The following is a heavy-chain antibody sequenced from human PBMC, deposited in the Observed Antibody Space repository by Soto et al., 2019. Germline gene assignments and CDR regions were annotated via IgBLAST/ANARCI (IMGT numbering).Heavy chain of an antibody. CDR2: MNPNSGNT. Sequence: ASVKVSCKASGYTFTSYDINWVRQATGQGLEWMGWMNPNSGNTGYAQKFQGRVTMTRNTSMSTAYMELSSLRSEDTAVYYCARGAGMRFGESPYYYYYGMDVWGQGTTVTVSS. V-gene: IGHV1-8*01. D-gene: IGHD3-10*01. CDR3: ARGAGMRFGESPYYYYYGMDV. J-gene: IGHJ6*02. CDR1: GYTFTSYD.